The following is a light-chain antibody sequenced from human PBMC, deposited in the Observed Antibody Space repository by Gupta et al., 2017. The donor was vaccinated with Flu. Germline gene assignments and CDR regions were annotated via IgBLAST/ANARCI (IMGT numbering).Light chain of an antibody. V-gene: IGLV3-27*01. CDR3: YSAHDVV. CDR1: VFTNKY. CDR2: KDT. J-gene: IGLJ2*01. Sequence: SYELTQPSSVSVSPGQTARITCSGAVFTNKYVRWFQQKAGQALVLMIYKDTEGPSGITEGFYGARSGTTVTLTISGAQVEDEDDYYCYSAHDVVFGGGTKLTVL.